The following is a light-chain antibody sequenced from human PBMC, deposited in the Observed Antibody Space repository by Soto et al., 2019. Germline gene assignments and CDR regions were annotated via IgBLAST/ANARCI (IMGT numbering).Light chain of an antibody. CDR3: QQRSNWPSGT. Sequence: EIVLTQSPATLSLSPGERATLSCRASQSVTNYLAWYQQNPGQAPRLLIYDASNRATGIPARFSGSGSGTDFILTISSREPEDFAVYYCQQRSNWPSGTFGQGTKVEIK. CDR2: DAS. CDR1: QSVTNY. J-gene: IGKJ1*01. V-gene: IGKV3-11*01.